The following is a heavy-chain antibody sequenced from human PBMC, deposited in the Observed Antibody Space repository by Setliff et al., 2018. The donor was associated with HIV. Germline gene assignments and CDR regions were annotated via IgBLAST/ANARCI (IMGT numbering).Heavy chain of an antibody. Sequence: GGSLRLSCAASGFTFSTSNMNWVRQAPGKGLEWVSSISSSSTYVYYADSVKGRFTVSRDNAKNSLYLHMNSLRAEDTAVYYCARAQDVWRYCGDGSCRLNYNYYMDVWGKGTTVTVSS. D-gene: IGHD2-15*01. J-gene: IGHJ6*03. CDR2: ISSSSTYV. CDR1: GFTFSTSN. CDR3: ARAQDVWRYCGDGSCRLNYNYYMDV. V-gene: IGHV3-21*01.